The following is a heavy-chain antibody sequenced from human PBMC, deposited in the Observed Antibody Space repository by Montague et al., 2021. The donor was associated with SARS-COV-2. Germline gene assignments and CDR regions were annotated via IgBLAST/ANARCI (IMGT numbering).Heavy chain of an antibody. D-gene: IGHD3-16*01. CDR3: ARGYFPVGGSENWGSYGMDV. Sequence: SLRLSCAVSGFTFSSYWMHWVRQAPGTGLVWVSRVKGDGSRISYADSVKGRFTISRDNAKNTLYLQMNSLRAEDTAVYFCARGYFPVGGSENWGSYGMDVWGQGTTVTVSS. V-gene: IGHV3-74*01. CDR1: GFTFSSYW. J-gene: IGHJ6*02. CDR2: VKGDGSRI.